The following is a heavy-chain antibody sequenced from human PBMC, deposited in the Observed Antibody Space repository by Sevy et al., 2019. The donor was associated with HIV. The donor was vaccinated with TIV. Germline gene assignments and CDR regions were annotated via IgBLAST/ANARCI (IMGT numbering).Heavy chain of an antibody. CDR1: GFTFTNYW. CDR3: TRDRYGIDY. D-gene: IGHD5-18*01. CDR2: VDNDGSGT. J-gene: IGHJ4*02. Sequence: GGSLRLSCAASGFTFTNYWMHWVRQAPGKGLVWVSRVDNDGSGTNYADSVEGRFTISRDNAKNTVYLQMNSLRAEDTAVYYCTRDRYGIDYWGQGTLVTVSS. V-gene: IGHV3-74*01.